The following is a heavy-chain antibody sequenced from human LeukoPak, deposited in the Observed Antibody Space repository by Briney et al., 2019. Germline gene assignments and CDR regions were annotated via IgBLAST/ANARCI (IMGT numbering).Heavy chain of an antibody. Sequence: GALRLSCAASGFTFSSYWMSWVRQAPGKGLEWVANIKQDGSEKYYVDSVKGRFTISRDNAKNSLYLQMNSLRAEDTAMYYCAKGAPRYSGCYDYWGQGTPVTVSS. J-gene: IGHJ4*02. V-gene: IGHV3-7*03. CDR1: GFTFSSYW. CDR2: IKQDGSEK. CDR3: AKGAPRYSGCYDY. D-gene: IGHD6-25*01.